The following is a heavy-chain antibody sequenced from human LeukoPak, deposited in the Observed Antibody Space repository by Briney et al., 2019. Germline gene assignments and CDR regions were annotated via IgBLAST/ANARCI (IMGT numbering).Heavy chain of an antibody. Sequence: GGSLRLSCAASGFTFDDYAMHWVRQVPGKGLEWVSGIGWSGGGAVYSDSVKGRFTISRDNAKNSLYLQMDSLRPEDTALYYCAKVDCSTVSCFRFFDSWGQGSLVTVSS. CDR1: GFTFDDYA. J-gene: IGHJ4*02. V-gene: IGHV3-9*01. CDR3: AKVDCSTVSCFRFFDS. D-gene: IGHD2-2*01. CDR2: IGWSGGGA.